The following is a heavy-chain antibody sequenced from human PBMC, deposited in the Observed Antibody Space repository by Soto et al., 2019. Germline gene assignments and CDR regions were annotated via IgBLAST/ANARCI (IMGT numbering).Heavy chain of an antibody. CDR1: GFSFTTYG. CDR3: ARGGVTGIVGIFGSPLDI. Sequence: QVQLVESGGGWVQPGRSLRLSCEAPGFSFTTYGMHWVRQAPGKGLEWVAVIGYDGNNKYYADSVEGRFTISRDNSKNTVYLQMKSLRGYDTAVYYCARGGVTGIVGIFGSPLDIWGQGTVVTVSS. CDR2: IGYDGNNK. V-gene: IGHV3-33*01. D-gene: IGHD1-1*01. J-gene: IGHJ3*02.